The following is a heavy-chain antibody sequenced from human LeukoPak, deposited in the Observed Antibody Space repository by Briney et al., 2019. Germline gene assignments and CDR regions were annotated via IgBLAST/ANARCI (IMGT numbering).Heavy chain of an antibody. Sequence: ASVKVSCKASGYTFTSYDINWVRQATGQGLEWMGWMNPSSGNTGYAQKFQGRVTMTRNTSISTAYMELSSLRSEDTAVYYCARAPQYYYDSSYYYYGMDVWGQGTTVTVSS. CDR3: ARAPQYYYDSSYYYYGMDV. CDR1: GYTFTSYD. J-gene: IGHJ6*02. V-gene: IGHV1-8*01. CDR2: MNPSSGNT. D-gene: IGHD3-22*01.